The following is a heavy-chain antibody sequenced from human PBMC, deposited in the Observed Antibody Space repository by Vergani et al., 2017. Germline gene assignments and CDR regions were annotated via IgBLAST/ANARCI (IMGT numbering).Heavy chain of an antibody. Sequence: QVQLQESGPGLVKPSETLSLTCTVSGGSISSYSWSWIRQPPGKGLEWIGYIYYSGSTNYNPSLKSRVTMSVDTSKNQFSLKLTSVTAADTAVYYCARDPKGATHDYWGQGTLVTVSS. D-gene: IGHD1-26*01. V-gene: IGHV4-59*01. CDR3: ARDPKGATHDY. CDR2: IYYSGST. CDR1: GGSISSYS. J-gene: IGHJ4*02.